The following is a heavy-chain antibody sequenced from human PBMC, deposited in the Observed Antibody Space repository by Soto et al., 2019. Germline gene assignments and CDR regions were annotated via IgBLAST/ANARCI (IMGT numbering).Heavy chain of an antibody. Sequence: PSETLSLTCTVSGGSLKSGGYYWSWIRQHPGRGLEWIGYIYYTGRTYYNPSLESRATFSVDTSKNQFSLKLSSVTAADTAVYYCARDVTSNHNWFDPWGQGTLVTVSS. V-gene: IGHV4-31*03. CDR2: IYYTGRT. CDR3: ARDVTSNHNWFDP. D-gene: IGHD2-2*01. J-gene: IGHJ5*02. CDR1: GGSLKSGGYY.